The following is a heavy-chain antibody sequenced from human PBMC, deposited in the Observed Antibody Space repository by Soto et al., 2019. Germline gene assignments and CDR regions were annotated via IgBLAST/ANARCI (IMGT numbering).Heavy chain of an antibody. CDR2: INPATGAA. CDR3: ARGGGVGVAGSAAFDM. V-gene: IGHV1-2*02. Sequence: QLHLVQSGAVVKKPGASVTVSCSASGYPVTAYYMHWVRQAPGRGLEWMGGINPATGAAKYTQTFQGRVTMTRDTSPSTVFMEVSGLTSADPAVFYCARGGGVGVAGSAAFDMWGQGTLVTVSS. D-gene: IGHD3-3*01. CDR1: GYPVTAYY. J-gene: IGHJ3*02.